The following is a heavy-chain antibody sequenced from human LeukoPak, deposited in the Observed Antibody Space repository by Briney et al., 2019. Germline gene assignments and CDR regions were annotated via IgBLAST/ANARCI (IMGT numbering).Heavy chain of an antibody. Sequence: SETLSLTCAVYGGSFSGYYWSWIRQPPGKGLEWIGEINHGGSTSYNPSLKSRVTISVDTSKNQFSLKLSSVTAADTAVYYCARGSYSSSWYVLDWYFDLWGRGTLVTVFS. V-gene: IGHV4-34*01. D-gene: IGHD6-13*01. J-gene: IGHJ2*01. CDR2: INHGGST. CDR3: ARGSYSSSWYVLDWYFDL. CDR1: GGSFSGYY.